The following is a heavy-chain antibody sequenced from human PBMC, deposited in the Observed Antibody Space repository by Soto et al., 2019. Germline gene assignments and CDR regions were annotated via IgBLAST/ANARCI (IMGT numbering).Heavy chain of an antibody. CDR2: INHSGST. D-gene: IGHD3-10*01. V-gene: IGHV4-34*01. J-gene: IGHJ5*02. CDR1: GGSFSGYY. CDR3: ARGLPVRGVIIRYNWFDP. Sequence: SETLSLTYAVYGGSFSGYYWSWIRQPPGKGLEWIGEINHSGSTNYNPSLKSRVTISVDTSKNQFSLKLSSVTAADTAVYYCARGLPVRGVIIRYNWFDPWGQGTLVTVSS.